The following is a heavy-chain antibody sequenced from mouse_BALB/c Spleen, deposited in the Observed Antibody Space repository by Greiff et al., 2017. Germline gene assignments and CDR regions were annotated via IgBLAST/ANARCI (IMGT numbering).Heavy chain of an antibody. Sequence: VQLQQSGAELAKPGASVKMSCKASGYTFTSYWMHWVKQRPGQGLEWIGYINPSTGYTEYNQKFKDKATLTADKSSSTAYMQLSSLTSEDSAVYYCALLLPPYAMDYWGQGTSVTVSS. D-gene: IGHD1-1*01. CDR1: GYTFTSYW. CDR2: INPSTGYT. V-gene: IGHV1-7*01. CDR3: ALLLPPYAMDY. J-gene: IGHJ4*01.